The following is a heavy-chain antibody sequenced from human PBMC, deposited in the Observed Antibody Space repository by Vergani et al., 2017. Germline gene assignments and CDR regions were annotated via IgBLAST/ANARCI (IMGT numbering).Heavy chain of an antibody. Sequence: EVHLEESGGGLVQPGGSLRLSCAASGFTFGDYYMAWIRLAPGKGLDWVASIKRDGTETFYVDSVTGRFTISRDNAKTTLYLQMNSLRVEDRGVYYCARIRGESAPYLHYWGQGTLVTVAS. CDR1: GFTFGDYY. CDR2: IKRDGTET. V-gene: IGHV3-7*01. CDR3: ARIRGESAPYLHY. D-gene: IGHD2-21*01. J-gene: IGHJ1*01.